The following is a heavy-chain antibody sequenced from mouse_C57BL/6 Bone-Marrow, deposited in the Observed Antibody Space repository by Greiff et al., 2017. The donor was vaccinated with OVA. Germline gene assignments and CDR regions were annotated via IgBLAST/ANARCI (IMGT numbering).Heavy chain of an antibody. Sequence: VKLMESDAELVKPGASVKLSCKVSGYTFTDHTIHWMKQRPEQGLEWIGYIYPRDGSTKYNEKFQGKATLTADKSSSTAYMQLNSLTSDDSAVYFCAIYYGSSYWYFDVWGTGTTVTVSS. CDR1: GYTFTDHT. J-gene: IGHJ1*03. CDR3: AIYYGSSYWYFDV. V-gene: IGHV1-78*01. CDR2: IYPRDGST. D-gene: IGHD1-1*01.